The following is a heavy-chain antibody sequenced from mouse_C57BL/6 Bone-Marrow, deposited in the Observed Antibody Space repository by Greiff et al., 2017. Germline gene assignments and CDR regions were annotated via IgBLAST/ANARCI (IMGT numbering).Heavy chain of an antibody. Sequence: QVQLKQPGAELVKPGASVKMSCKASGYTFTSYWITWVKQRPGQGLEWIGDIYPGSGSTNYNEKFKSKATLTVDTSSSTAYMQLSSLTSEDSAVYYCARSRGYGNYNYAMDYWGQGTSVTVSS. J-gene: IGHJ4*01. CDR1: GYTFTSYW. CDR3: ARSRGYGNYNYAMDY. V-gene: IGHV1-55*01. D-gene: IGHD2-10*02. CDR2: IYPGSGST.